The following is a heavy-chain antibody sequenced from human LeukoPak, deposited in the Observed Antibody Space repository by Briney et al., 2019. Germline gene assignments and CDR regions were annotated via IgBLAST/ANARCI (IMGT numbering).Heavy chain of an antibody. J-gene: IGHJ6*02. D-gene: IGHD3-3*01. Sequence: SETLSLTCAVYGGSFSGYYWSWIRQPPGKGLEWIGEINNSGSTNYNPYLKSRVTISVDTSKIQVSLKLSSVTAADTAVYYCARGGELRFLEWLPRYYYYYGMDVWGQGTTVTVSS. CDR3: ARGGELRFLEWLPRYYYYYGMDV. V-gene: IGHV4-34*01. CDR1: GGSFSGYY. CDR2: INNSGST.